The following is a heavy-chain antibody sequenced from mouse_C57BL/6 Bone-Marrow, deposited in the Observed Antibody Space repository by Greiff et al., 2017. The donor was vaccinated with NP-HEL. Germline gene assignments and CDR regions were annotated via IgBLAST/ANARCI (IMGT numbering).Heavy chain of an antibody. CDR2: IDPENGDT. Sequence: EVQLQQSGAELVRPGASVKLSCTASGFNITDDYMHWVKQRPEQGLEWIGWIDPENGDTDYASKFQGKATLTADTSSNTAYLQLSSLTSEDTAVYYCTTGGRSPYAIGYWGQGTAVTVSS. CDR1: GFNITDDY. V-gene: IGHV14-4*01. D-gene: IGHD1-1*01. J-gene: IGHJ4*01. CDR3: TTGGRSPYAIGY.